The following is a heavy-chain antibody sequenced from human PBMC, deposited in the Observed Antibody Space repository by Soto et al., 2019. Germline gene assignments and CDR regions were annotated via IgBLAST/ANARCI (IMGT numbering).Heavy chain of an antibody. CDR1: GGSVSSGSYY. Sequence: KPSETLSLTCTVSGGSVSSGSYYWSWIRQPPGKGREWIGYIYYSGSTNYNPSLKSRVTISVDTSKNQFSLKLSSVTAADTAVYYCARGYRGHYYFDYWGQGTLVTVSS. V-gene: IGHV4-61*01. J-gene: IGHJ4*02. D-gene: IGHD2-2*02. CDR2: IYYSGST. CDR3: ARGYRGHYYFDY.